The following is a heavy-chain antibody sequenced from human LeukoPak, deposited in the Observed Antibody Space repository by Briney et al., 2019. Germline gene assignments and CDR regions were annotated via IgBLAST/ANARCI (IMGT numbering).Heavy chain of an antibody. V-gene: IGHV3-43D*04. J-gene: IGHJ6*04. CDR1: GFTFDEYA. CDR2: ISWDGGSI. D-gene: IGHD3-10*02. Sequence: GGSLRLSCAASGFTFDEYAMNWVRQAPGKGLEWVSLISWDGGSIYYADSVKGRFTISRDNAKNSLYLQMNSLRAEDTAVYYCAELGITMIGGVWGKGTTVTISS. CDR3: AELGITMIGGV.